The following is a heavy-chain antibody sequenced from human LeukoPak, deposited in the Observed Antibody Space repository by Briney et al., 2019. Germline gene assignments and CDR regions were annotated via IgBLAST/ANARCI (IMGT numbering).Heavy chain of an antibody. V-gene: IGHV3-48*01. J-gene: IGHJ3*02. Sequence: PGGSLRLSCAASGFTFSDYSMHWVRQAPGKGLEWISYISLSSSAIYYADSVEGRFTISRDNGKNSLFLQMNSLRAEDTAVYHCVREASGGTKGVSGTFDIWGQGTLVTVSS. CDR1: GFTFSDYS. D-gene: IGHD6-13*01. CDR2: ISLSSSAI. CDR3: VREASGGTKGVSGTFDI.